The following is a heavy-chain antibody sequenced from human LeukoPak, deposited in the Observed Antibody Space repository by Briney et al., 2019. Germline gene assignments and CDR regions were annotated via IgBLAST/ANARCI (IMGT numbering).Heavy chain of an antibody. J-gene: IGHJ6*03. CDR3: ARGAVAGTGYYYMDD. CDR2: INHSGST. V-gene: IGHV4-34*01. D-gene: IGHD6-19*01. Sequence: SETLSLTCAVYGGSFSSYYWSWIRQPPRKGREWSGDINHSGSTNYNPSLKSRVTISVDTSKNQFSLKLSSVTAADTAVYYCARGAVAGTGYYYMDDWGKGTTVTVSS. CDR1: GGSFSSYY.